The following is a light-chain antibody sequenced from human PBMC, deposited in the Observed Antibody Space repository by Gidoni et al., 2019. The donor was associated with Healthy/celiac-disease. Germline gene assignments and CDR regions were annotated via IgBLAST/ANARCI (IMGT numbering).Light chain of an antibody. CDR3: QQSYSTPYT. Sequence: IQMSQSPSSLSASVGDRVTITCRASQSISSYLNWYQPKPGKAPKLLIYAASSLQRGVPSRFSGSGSGTDFTLTISSLQPEDFATYYFQQSYSTPYTFGQGTKLEIK. CDR1: QSISSY. V-gene: IGKV1-39*01. CDR2: AAS. J-gene: IGKJ2*01.